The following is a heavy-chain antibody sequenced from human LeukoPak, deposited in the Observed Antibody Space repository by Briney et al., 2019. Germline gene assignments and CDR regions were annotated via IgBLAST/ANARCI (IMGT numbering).Heavy chain of an antibody. Sequence: ASVKVSCKASGYTFTGYYMHWVRQAPGQGLEWMGWINPNSGGTNYAQKFQGRVTMTRDTSISTAHMELSRLRSDDTAVYYCARDQGGYGNWFDPWGQGTLVTVSS. V-gene: IGHV1-2*02. CDR2: INPNSGGT. CDR3: ARDQGGYGNWFDP. J-gene: IGHJ5*02. CDR1: GYTFTGYY. D-gene: IGHD2-15*01.